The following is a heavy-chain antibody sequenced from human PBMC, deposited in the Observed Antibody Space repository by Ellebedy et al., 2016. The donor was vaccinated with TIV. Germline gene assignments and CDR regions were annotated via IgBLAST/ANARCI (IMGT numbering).Heavy chain of an antibody. CDR3: ARGDNYYYDSSGYYYNY. CDR2: INPTSGSS. D-gene: IGHD3-22*01. CDR1: GYTSTNYF. V-gene: IGHV1-46*01. J-gene: IGHJ4*02. Sequence: ASVKVSCKASGYTSTNYFLYWVRQAPGQGLEWMGIINPTSGSSNYAQNFQGRVTMTRDTSTSTVYMVLSSLRSEDTAVYYCARGDNYYYDSSGYYYNYWGQGTLVTVSS.